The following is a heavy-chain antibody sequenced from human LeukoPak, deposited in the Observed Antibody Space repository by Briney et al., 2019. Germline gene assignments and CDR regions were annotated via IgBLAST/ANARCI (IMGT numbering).Heavy chain of an antibody. J-gene: IGHJ5*02. CDR2: ISSSGSTI. CDR1: GFTFSSYE. CDR3: ARDALDYYGSGSYFDP. V-gene: IGHV3-48*03. D-gene: IGHD3-10*01. Sequence: PGGSLRLSCAASGFTFSSYEMNWVRQAPGKGLEWVSYISSSGSTIYYADSVKGRFTISRGNAKNSLYLQMNSLRAEDTAVYYCARDALDYYGSGSYFDPWGQGTLVTVSS.